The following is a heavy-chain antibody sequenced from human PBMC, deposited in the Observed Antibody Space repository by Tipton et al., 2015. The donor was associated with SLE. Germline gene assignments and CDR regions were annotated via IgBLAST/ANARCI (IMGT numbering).Heavy chain of an antibody. V-gene: IGHV4-59*12. J-gene: IGHJ3*02. D-gene: IGHD3-22*01. CDR1: GGSISSYY. CDR2: IYYSGST. CDR3: ARYITMIVVGEAFDI. Sequence: TLSLTCDVSGGSISSYYWTWIRQPPGKGLEWIGNIYYSGSTYYNPSFKSRVTISLDKSKNQFSLRLSSVTAADTAVYYCARYITMIVVGEAFDIWGQGTMVTVSS.